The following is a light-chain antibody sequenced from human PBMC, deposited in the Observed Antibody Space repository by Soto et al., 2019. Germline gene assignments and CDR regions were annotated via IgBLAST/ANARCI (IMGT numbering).Light chain of an antibody. Sequence: DIQMTQSPSSLSASVGDEVTITCRASQTIMTYLNWYQLKPGKPPRLLIYAAYSLQSGVPSRFSGSGSGTDFTLTIRSLQPEDFATYSCKQSYNSPQTFGQGTKVDIK. CDR1: QTIMTY. CDR2: AAY. V-gene: IGKV1-39*01. J-gene: IGKJ1*01. CDR3: KQSYNSPQT.